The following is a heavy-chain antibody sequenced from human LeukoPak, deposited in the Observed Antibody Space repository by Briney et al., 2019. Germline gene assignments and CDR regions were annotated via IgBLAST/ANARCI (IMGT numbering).Heavy chain of an antibody. CDR1: GYTFTSYG. V-gene: IGHV1-18*01. Sequence: GASVKVSCKASGYTFTSYGISWVRQAPAQGLEWMGWISAYNGNTNYAQRLQGRVTMTTDTSTSTAYMELRSLRSDDTAVYYCARVVDEYCSGGSCYSPYFDYWGQGTLVTVSS. CDR3: ARVVDEYCSGGSCYSPYFDY. D-gene: IGHD2-15*01. CDR2: ISAYNGNT. J-gene: IGHJ4*02.